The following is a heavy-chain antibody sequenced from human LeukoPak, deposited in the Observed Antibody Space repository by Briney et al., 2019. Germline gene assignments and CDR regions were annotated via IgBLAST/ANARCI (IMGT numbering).Heavy chain of an antibody. Sequence: GASVKVSCKASGYSFSGHYIHWVRQATGQGLEWMGWMNPNSGNTGYAQKFQGRVTMTRNTSISTAYMELSSLRSEDTAVYYCARARPYCSGGSCFRRYWFDPWGQGTLVTVSS. J-gene: IGHJ5*02. CDR1: GYSFSGHY. V-gene: IGHV1-8*02. D-gene: IGHD2-15*01. CDR3: ARARPYCSGGSCFRRYWFDP. CDR2: MNPNSGNT.